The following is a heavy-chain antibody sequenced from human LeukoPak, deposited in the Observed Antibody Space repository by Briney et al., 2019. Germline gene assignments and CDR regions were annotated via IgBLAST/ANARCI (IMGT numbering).Heavy chain of an antibody. Sequence: GRSLRLSCAASGFTFDDYGMSWVRQAPGKGLEWVSGINWNGGSTGYADSVKGRFTISRDSAKNSLYLQMNSLRAEDTALYYCARGSTYYYVSSGYYFIDYWGQGTLVTVSS. V-gene: IGHV3-20*04. J-gene: IGHJ4*02. CDR3: ARGSTYYYVSSGYYFIDY. CDR2: INWNGGST. D-gene: IGHD3-22*01. CDR1: GFTFDDYG.